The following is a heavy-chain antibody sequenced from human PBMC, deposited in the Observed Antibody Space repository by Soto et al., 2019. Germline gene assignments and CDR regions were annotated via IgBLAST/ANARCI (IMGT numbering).Heavy chain of an antibody. Sequence: GGSLRLSCAASGFTFSSYSMNWVRQAPGKGLEWVSSISSSSSDIYYADSVKGRFTISRDNAKNSLYLQMNSLRAEDTAVYYCARVLGGSYYYFDYWGQGTLVTVSS. V-gene: IGHV3-21*01. D-gene: IGHD1-26*01. J-gene: IGHJ4*02. CDR3: ARVLGGSYYYFDY. CDR1: GFTFSSYS. CDR2: ISSSSSDI.